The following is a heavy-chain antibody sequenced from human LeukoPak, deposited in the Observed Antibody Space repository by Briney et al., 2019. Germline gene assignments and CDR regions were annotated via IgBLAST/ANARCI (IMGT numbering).Heavy chain of an antibody. D-gene: IGHD3-9*01. CDR1: GFTFSSYW. V-gene: IGHV3-7*01. J-gene: IGHJ4*02. CDR2: IKQDGSEK. CDR3: ARDPYAYDILTGRL. Sequence: GGSPRLSCAASGFTFSSYWMSWVRQAPGKGLEWVANIKQDGSEKYYVDSVKGRFTISRDNAKNSLYLQMNSLRAEDTAVYYCARDPYAYDILTGRLWGQGTLVTVSS.